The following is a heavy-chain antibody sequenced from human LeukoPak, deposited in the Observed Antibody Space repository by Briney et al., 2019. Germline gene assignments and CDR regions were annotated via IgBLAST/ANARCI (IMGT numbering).Heavy chain of an antibody. CDR3: AKAPRDIVATVFFDY. V-gene: IGHV3-30*18. Sequence: GGSLRLSCAASGFTFGSYGMHWVRQAPGKGLEWVAVISYDGSNKYYADSVKGRFTISRDNSKNTLYLQMNSLRAEDTAVYYCAKAPRDIVATVFFDYWGQGTLVTVSS. CDR2: ISYDGSNK. D-gene: IGHD5-12*01. J-gene: IGHJ4*02. CDR1: GFTFGSYG.